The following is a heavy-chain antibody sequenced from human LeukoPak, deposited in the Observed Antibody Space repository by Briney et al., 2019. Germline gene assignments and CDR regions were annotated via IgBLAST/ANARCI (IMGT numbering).Heavy chain of an antibody. D-gene: IGHD6-13*01. V-gene: IGHV1-24*01. J-gene: IGHJ4*02. Sequence: ASVKVSCKVSGYTLTELSMHWVRLAPGKGLEWMGGFDPEDGETIYAQKFQGRVTMTEDTSTDTAYMELSSLRSEDTAVYYCATASRDGGIAAAGNGYWGQGTLVTVSS. CDR2: FDPEDGET. CDR3: ATASRDGGIAAAGNGY. CDR1: GYTLTELS.